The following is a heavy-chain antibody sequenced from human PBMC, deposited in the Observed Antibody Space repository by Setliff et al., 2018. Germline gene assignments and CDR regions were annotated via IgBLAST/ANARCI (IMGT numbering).Heavy chain of an antibody. Sequence: GESLKISCQGSGFRFTSHWIGWVRQMPGKGLEWMGLIWPGDSDTKYSPSFQGRVSISADKSINTAYLEWSSLQASDTSMYSCARRADGYNDFFDSWGQGTLVTVSS. CDR3: ARRADGYNDFFDS. V-gene: IGHV5-51*01. CDR1: GFRFTSHW. J-gene: IGHJ4*02. D-gene: IGHD6-25*01. CDR2: IWPGDSDT.